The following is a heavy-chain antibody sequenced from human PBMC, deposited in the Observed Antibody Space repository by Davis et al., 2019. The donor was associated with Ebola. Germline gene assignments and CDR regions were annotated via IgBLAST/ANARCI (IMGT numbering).Heavy chain of an antibody. CDR2: ISHHNGDT. J-gene: IGHJ5*01. V-gene: IGHV4-34*01. CDR3: ARTTKTNIEASGLGYNSFDS. D-gene: IGHD2/OR15-2a*01. Sequence: SQTLSLTCGVYGGSFSDCFWSWIRQPPEKGLEWIGEISHHNGDTNYNPSLRSRVAISVDSSKNQFSLKINSVTAADTATYYCARTTKTNIEASGLGYNSFDSWGQGVLVSVSS. CDR1: GGSFSDCF.